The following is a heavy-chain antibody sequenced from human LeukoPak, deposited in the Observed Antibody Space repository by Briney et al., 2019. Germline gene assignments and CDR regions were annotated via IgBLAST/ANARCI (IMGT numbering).Heavy chain of an antibody. J-gene: IGHJ3*02. Sequence: ASVKVSCKASGYTFTGYYMHWVRQAPGQGLEWMGWISAYNGNTNYAQKLQGRVTMTTDTSTSTAYMELRSLRSDDTAVYYCAVAVRASDAFDIWGQGTMVTVSS. D-gene: IGHD4-23*01. CDR3: AVAVRASDAFDI. CDR1: GYTFTGYY. CDR2: ISAYNGNT. V-gene: IGHV1-18*04.